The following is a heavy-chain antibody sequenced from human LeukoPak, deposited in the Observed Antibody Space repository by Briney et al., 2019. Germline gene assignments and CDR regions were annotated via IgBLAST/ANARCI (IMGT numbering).Heavy chain of an antibody. CDR1: RYTFTGYY. J-gene: IGHJ5*02. V-gene: IGHV1-2*02. CDR2: INPNSGGT. D-gene: IGHD3-3*01. Sequence: ASVKVSCKASRYTFTGYYMHWVRQAPGQGLEWMGWINPNSGGTNYAQKFQGRVTMTRDTSISTAYMELSRLRSDDTAVYYCARDLTIFGVVKLYNWFDPWGQGTLVTVSS. CDR3: ARDLTIFGVVKLYNWFDP.